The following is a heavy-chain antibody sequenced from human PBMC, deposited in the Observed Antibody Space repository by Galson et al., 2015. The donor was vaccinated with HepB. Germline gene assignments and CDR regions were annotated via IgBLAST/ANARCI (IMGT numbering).Heavy chain of an antibody. CDR2: ISSSSSYI. V-gene: IGHV3-21*01. J-gene: IGHJ4*02. Sequence: SLRLSCAASGFTFSSYSMNWVRQAPGKGLEWVSSISSSSSYIYYADSVKGRFTISRDNAKNSLYLQMNSLRAEDTAVYYCARGVADWDPFDYWGQGTLVTVSS. CDR3: ARGVADWDPFDY. CDR1: GFTFSSYS. D-gene: IGHD3-9*01.